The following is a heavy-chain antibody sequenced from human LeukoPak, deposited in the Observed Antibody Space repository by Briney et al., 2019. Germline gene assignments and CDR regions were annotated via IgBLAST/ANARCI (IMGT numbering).Heavy chain of an antibody. D-gene: IGHD6-6*01. CDR2: FYYSGST. CDR1: GGSISSSSFY. CDR3: ARQYRSPRYFDY. Sequence: SETLSLTCTVSGGSISSSSFYWGWIRQPPGKGLEWIGSFYYSGSTYYNPSLKSRVTISVDTSKNQFSLKLSSVTAADTAVYYCARQYRSPRYFDYWGQGTLVTVSS. J-gene: IGHJ4*02. V-gene: IGHV4-39*07.